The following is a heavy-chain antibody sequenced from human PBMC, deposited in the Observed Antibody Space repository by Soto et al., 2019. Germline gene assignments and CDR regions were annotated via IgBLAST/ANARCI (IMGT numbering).Heavy chain of an antibody. D-gene: IGHD3-10*01. CDR2: ISGSGGDT. V-gene: IGHV3-23*01. J-gene: IGHJ4*02. Sequence: EVQLLESGGGLVQPGGSLRISCAASGFTFSTYAMIWVRQAPGKGLEWVSGISGSGGDTYYADSVMGRFTVSRDNSKNTIYLQMNSLRVEETVVYYCAKDWVIGTIIYDFHHWGQGALVTVSS. CDR1: GFTFSTYA. CDR3: AKDWVIGTIIYDFHH.